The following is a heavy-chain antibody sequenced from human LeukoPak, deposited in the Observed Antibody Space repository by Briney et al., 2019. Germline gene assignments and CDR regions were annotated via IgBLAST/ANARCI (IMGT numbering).Heavy chain of an antibody. J-gene: IGHJ6*03. D-gene: IGHD3-9*01. V-gene: IGHV1-69*06. Sequence: GASVKVSCKASGGTFSSYAISWVRQAPGQGPEWMGGIIPIFGTANYAQKFQGRVTITADKSTSTAYMELSSLRSEDTAVYYCASNYDILTGYSMNYYYYMDVWGKGTTVTISS. CDR3: ASNYDILTGYSMNYYYYMDV. CDR1: GGTFSSYA. CDR2: IIPIFGTA.